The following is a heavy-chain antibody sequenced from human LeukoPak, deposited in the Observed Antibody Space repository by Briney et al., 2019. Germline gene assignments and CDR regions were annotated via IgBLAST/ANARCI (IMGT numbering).Heavy chain of an antibody. CDR1: GFTFSSYS. CDR2: ISSSSSYI. Sequence: GGSLRLSCAASGFTFSSYSMNWVRQAPGKELEWVSSISSSSSYIYYADSVKGRFTISRDNAKNSLYLQMNSLRAEDTAVYYCARYKALRYFDWPHKSAFDIWGQGTMVTVSS. J-gene: IGHJ3*02. D-gene: IGHD3-9*01. V-gene: IGHV3-21*01. CDR3: ARYKALRYFDWPHKSAFDI.